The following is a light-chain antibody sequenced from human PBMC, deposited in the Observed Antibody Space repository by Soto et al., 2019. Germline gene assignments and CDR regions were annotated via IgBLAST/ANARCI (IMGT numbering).Light chain of an antibody. J-gene: IGKJ4*01. Sequence: DIQMTQSPSTVSASVGDRVTITCRASQSISTWLAWYQQKPGKAPKLLIYSASDLESGVPSRFSGSGSGTEFTFTISSLQPEDFATYYCLQHNSYPLTFGGGTKVDIK. CDR1: QSISTW. CDR2: SAS. V-gene: IGKV1-5*03. CDR3: LQHNSYPLT.